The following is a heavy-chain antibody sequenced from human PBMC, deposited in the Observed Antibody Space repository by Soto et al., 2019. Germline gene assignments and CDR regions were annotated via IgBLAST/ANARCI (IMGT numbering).Heavy chain of an antibody. J-gene: IGHJ4*02. Sequence: GSLRLSCAASGFTFGNYWMHWVRQAPGKGLVWVSRISDYGRINYADSVKDRFIISRDDAKSELYLQLNDLRAEDTAMYYCARGGLEPFDHWGQGALVTVSS. V-gene: IGHV3-74*01. CDR2: ISDYGRI. D-gene: IGHD1-1*01. CDR1: GFTFGNYW. CDR3: ARGGLEPFDH.